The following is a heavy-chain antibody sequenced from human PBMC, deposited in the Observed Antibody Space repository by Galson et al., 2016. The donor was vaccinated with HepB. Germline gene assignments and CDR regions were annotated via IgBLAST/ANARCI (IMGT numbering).Heavy chain of an antibody. CDR2: ISSDGRSK. Sequence: SLRLSCAASGFIFSSYGMHWVRQAPGKGLEWVALISSDGRSKSYADSVKGRFTISRDNSKNTLYLQVDSLRADDTAVYYCARGDFQAMVVYIHPKGDRPFDYWGQGTLVTVSS. CDR3: ARGDFQAMVVYIHPKGDRPFDY. CDR1: GFIFSSYG. V-gene: IGHV3-30*03. J-gene: IGHJ4*02. D-gene: IGHD2-8*02.